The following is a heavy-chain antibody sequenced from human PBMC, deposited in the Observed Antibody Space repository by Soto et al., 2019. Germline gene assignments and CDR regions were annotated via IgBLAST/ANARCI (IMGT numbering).Heavy chain of an antibody. J-gene: IGHJ3*02. CDR3: ARASDSVPFDI. Sequence: QVQLVESGGGVVQPGRSLKVSCAASGFTFSTFAMHWVRQAPGKGLEWVAVISSDGSNKYTAESVKGRFAISRDNSKNTLYLDINSLTGEDTAVYYCARASDSVPFDIWGQGTMVTVSS. D-gene: IGHD3-10*01. CDR2: ISSDGSNK. V-gene: IGHV3-33*01. CDR1: GFTFSTFA.